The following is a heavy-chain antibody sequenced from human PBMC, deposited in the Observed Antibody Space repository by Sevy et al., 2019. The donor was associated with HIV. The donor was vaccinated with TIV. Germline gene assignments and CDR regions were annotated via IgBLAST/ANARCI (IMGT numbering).Heavy chain of an antibody. V-gene: IGHV4-59*01. J-gene: IGHJ4*02. Sequence: SETLSLTCTVSVGSISTYYWNWIRQPPGKGLEWIGYIYYSGNTNYNPSLTSRVSMSVDTSKNHFSLKLSSVTAADTAMYYCARGGPNPQQLDYFDYWGQGTLVTVSS. CDR1: VGSISTYY. CDR3: ARGGPNPQQLDYFDY. D-gene: IGHD1-1*01. CDR2: IYYSGNT.